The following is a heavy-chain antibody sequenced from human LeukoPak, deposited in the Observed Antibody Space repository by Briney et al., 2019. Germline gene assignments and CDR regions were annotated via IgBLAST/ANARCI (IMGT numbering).Heavy chain of an antibody. CDR3: ARQGYSPNWFDP. J-gene: IGHJ5*02. V-gene: IGHV4-39*01. CDR1: GGSISSSSYY. D-gene: IGHD2-15*01. Sequence: SETLSLTCTVSGGSISSSSYYWGWIRQPPGKGLEWIGSIYYSGSTYYNPSLKSRVTISVDTSKNQFSLKLSSVTAADTAVYYCARQGYSPNWFDPWGQGTLVTLSS. CDR2: IYYSGST.